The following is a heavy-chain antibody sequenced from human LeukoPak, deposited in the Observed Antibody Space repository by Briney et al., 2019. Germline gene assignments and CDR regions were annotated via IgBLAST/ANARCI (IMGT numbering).Heavy chain of an antibody. CDR1: GYSFTSYW. V-gene: IGHV5-51*01. CDR2: IYPGDSDT. CDR3: ARGYWGGYYYYYYMDV. D-gene: IGHD7-27*01. Sequence: GESLKISCKGSGYSFTSYWIGWVLQMPGKGLEWMVIIYPGDSDTRYSPSFQGQVTISADKSISTAYLQWSSLKASDTAMYYCARGYWGGYYYYYYMDVWGKGTTVTVSS. J-gene: IGHJ6*03.